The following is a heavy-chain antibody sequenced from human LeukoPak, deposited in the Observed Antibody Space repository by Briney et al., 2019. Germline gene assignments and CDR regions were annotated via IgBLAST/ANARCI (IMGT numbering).Heavy chain of an antibody. CDR2: FDPEDGET. D-gene: IGHD1-1*01. CDR1: GYTFTELS. Sequence: ASVKVSCKVSGYTFTELSMHWVRQAPGKGLEWMGGFDPEDGETIYAQKFQGRVSMTEDTSTDTAYMELSSLRSEDTAVYYCATVEIDPGYWFDPWGQVTLVTVSS. CDR3: ATVEIDPGYWFDP. J-gene: IGHJ5*02. V-gene: IGHV1-24*01.